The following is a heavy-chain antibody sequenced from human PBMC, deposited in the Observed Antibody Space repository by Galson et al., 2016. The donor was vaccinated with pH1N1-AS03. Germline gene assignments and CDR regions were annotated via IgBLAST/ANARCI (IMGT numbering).Heavy chain of an antibody. V-gene: IGHV2-5*02. J-gene: IGHJ5*02. Sequence: PALVKPTQTLTLTCTFSGISLTTSGVGVGWIRQPPGKALEWLALIYWDDDKRYSPSLRTRLTITKDTSKNQVVLTMTNVDPVDTATYYCAHTMTPRDWFDPWGQGTLVTVSS. CDR1: GISLTTSGVG. CDR2: IYWDDDK. CDR3: AHTMTPRDWFDP.